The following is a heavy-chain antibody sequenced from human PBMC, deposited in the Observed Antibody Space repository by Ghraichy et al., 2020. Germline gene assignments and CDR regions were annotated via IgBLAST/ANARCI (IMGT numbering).Heavy chain of an antibody. D-gene: IGHD5/OR15-5a*01. Sequence: SETLSLTCAVSGGSISTGGYSWSWIRQPPGKGLECIGYIYHSGRTYYNPSLKSRVTISVDRSKNQFSLKLSSVTAADTAVYYCARGGSTRTYLFDFWGQGTLVTVSS. V-gene: IGHV4-30-2*01. CDR1: GGSISTGGYS. CDR3: ARGGSTRTYLFDF. CDR2: IYHSGRT. J-gene: IGHJ4*02.